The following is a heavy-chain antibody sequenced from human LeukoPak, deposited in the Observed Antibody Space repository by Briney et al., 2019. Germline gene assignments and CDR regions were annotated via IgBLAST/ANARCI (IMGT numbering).Heavy chain of an antibody. D-gene: IGHD3-10*02. CDR2: IKQDGSEK. CDR1: GFTFSTYR. V-gene: IGHV3-7*01. Sequence: GGSLRLSCAASGFTFSTYRMTWVRQAPGKGLEWVANIKQDGSEKHYVDSVKGRFTISRDNAKNSLYLQMNSLRAEDTAVYYCAELGITMIGGVWGKGTTVTISS. J-gene: IGHJ6*04. CDR3: AELGITMIGGV.